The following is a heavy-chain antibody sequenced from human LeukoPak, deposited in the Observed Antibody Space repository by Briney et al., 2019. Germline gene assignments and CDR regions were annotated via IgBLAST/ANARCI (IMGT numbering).Heavy chain of an antibody. CDR1: GGTFSSYA. V-gene: IGHV1-69*04. CDR3: ARDRSRVRGFNWFDP. J-gene: IGHJ5*02. D-gene: IGHD3-10*01. CDR2: IIPILGIA. Sequence: SVKVSCKASGGTFSSYAISWVRQAPGQGLEWMGRIIPILGIANYAQKFQGRVTITADKSTSTAYMELSSPRSEDTAVYYCARDRSRVRGFNWFDPWGQGTLVTVSS.